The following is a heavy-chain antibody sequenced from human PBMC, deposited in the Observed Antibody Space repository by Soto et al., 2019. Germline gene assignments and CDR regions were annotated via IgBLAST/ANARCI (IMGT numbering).Heavy chain of an antibody. J-gene: IGHJ4*02. V-gene: IGHV3-23*01. Sequence: EVQLLDSGGGLVHPGGSLRLSCAASGFTFSNYAMSWVRQAPGKGLEWVSSISGSGSTTYYTDSVKGRFTISRDNSKSTLSLQMDSLRAEDTAIYYCAKTAVPRGAYYFDYWGQGTLLTVSS. CDR1: GFTFSNYA. CDR3: AKTAVPRGAYYFDY. CDR2: ISGSGSTT. D-gene: IGHD2-2*01.